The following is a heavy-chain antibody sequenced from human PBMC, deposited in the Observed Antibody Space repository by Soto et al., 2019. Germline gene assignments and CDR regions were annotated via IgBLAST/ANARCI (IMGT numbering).Heavy chain of an antibody. D-gene: IGHD6-13*01. CDR1: GFTFSSYG. V-gene: IGHV3-30*18. J-gene: IGHJ4*02. CDR2: ISYDGSNK. CDR3: AKVGAIAAAGYFDY. Sequence: QVQLVESGGGVVQPGRSLRLSCAASGFTFSSYGMHWVRQAPGKGLEWVAVISYDGSNKYYADSVKGRFTSSRDNSKTTLYLQMNSLRAEDTAVYYWAKVGAIAAAGYFDYWGQGTLVTVSS.